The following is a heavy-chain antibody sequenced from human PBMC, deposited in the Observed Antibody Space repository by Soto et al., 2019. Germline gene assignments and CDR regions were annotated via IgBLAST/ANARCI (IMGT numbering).Heavy chain of an antibody. CDR3: ARVTRVMRDSDHFGVDV. CDR1: GFPISSPYS. V-gene: IGHV4-38-2*02. D-gene: IGHD4-17*01. J-gene: IGHJ6*02. CDR2: ISHTGTT. Sequence: PAVTLSLSCLVSGFPISSPYSWGWIRQPPGKGLEWFGSISHTGTTSYSPYLTSRVSISVGTSKNQVSLILTSVTAADKAVYFCARVTRVMRDSDHFGVDVWGHGTTVTVSS.